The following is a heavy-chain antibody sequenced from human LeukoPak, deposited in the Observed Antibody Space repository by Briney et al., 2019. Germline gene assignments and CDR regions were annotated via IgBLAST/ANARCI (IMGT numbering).Heavy chain of an antibody. CDR1: GYPFSTYE. Sequence: ASVKVSSKTSGYPFSTYEINWVRRAAGQGLEWMGWVHPNSGNTAYAQKFQARVTMTRDTSISTAYMELSGLRSDDTAVYFCARGPRNDPWGQGTLVTVSS. CDR3: ARGPRNDP. CDR2: VHPNSGNT. D-gene: IGHD1-14*01. J-gene: IGHJ5*02. V-gene: IGHV1-8*01.